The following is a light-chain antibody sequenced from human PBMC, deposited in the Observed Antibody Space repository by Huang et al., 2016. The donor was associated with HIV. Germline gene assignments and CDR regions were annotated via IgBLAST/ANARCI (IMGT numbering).Light chain of an antibody. J-gene: IGKJ4*01. CDR3: QQYGGSPPGVT. V-gene: IGKV3-20*01. Sequence: EIVLTQSPGTLSLSPGARATLSCRASQSVTTTYLAWDQQKPGQPPRPRIYNTSQRASGIPDRVSGSGSGTDFSLTIRRLEPEDFAVYYCQQYGGSPPGVTFGGGTKVEVK. CDR2: NTS. CDR1: QSVTTTY.